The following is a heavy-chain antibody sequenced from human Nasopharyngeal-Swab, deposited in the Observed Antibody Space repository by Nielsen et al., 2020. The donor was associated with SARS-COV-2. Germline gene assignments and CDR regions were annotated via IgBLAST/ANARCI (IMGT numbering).Heavy chain of an antibody. J-gene: IGHJ6*03. CDR1: GFSLTTSGVG. CDR3: AHITRGVERDTIFGVPLASLSYYYMDV. Sequence: SGPTLVKPTQTLTLTCSFSGFSLTTSGVGVAWILQPPGKALEWLALIYWDDDQRYNPSLKTRLTINKDTSKDQVVLTLTNMGPVDSGTYYCAHITRGVERDTIFGVPLASLSYYYMDVWGKGTTVTVS. D-gene: IGHD3-3*01. CDR2: IYWDDDQ. V-gene: IGHV2-5*02.